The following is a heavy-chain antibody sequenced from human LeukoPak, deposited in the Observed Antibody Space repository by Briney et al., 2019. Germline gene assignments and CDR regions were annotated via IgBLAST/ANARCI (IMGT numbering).Heavy chain of an antibody. V-gene: IGHV3-30*02. CDR3: ARAISGWYSYFDI. J-gene: IGHJ3*02. CDR1: GFTFSSYG. D-gene: IGHD6-19*01. CDR2: IRYDGSNK. Sequence: GGSLRLSCAASGFTFSSYGMHWVRQAPGKGLEWVAFIRYDGSNKYYADSVKGRFTISRDNSKNTLYLQMNSLRAEDTAVYYCARAISGWYSYFDIWGQGTMVTVSS.